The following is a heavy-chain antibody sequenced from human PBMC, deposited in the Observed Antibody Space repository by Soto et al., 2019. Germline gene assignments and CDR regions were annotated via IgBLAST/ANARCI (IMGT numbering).Heavy chain of an antibody. Sequence: EVQLVESGAGLVQPGRSLRLSCAASGFTFDDYAMHWVRQAPGKGLEWVSGISWNSGSIGYADSVKGRFTISRDNAKNSLYLQMNSLRAEDTALYYCAKDRTAMVTGVDYWGQGTLVTVSS. CDR3: AKDRTAMVTGVDY. CDR2: ISWNSGSI. CDR1: GFTFDDYA. D-gene: IGHD5-18*01. V-gene: IGHV3-9*01. J-gene: IGHJ4*02.